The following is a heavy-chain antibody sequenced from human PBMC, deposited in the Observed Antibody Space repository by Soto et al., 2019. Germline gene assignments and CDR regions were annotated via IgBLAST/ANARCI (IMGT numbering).Heavy chain of an antibody. J-gene: IGHJ3*02. CDR1: GFTVSGNY. V-gene: IGHV3-66*01. D-gene: IGHD1-1*01. CDR2: IYAAGST. Sequence: EVQLVESGGGLVQPGGSLRLSCAASGFTVSGNYMSWVRQAPGQGLEWVSVIYAAGSTYYIDSVNGRFTISRDNSKNTLYLPMNSLRAEDTAVYYCASDIFKTGATGVFDIWGQGTRVTVSS. CDR3: ASDIFKTGATGVFDI.